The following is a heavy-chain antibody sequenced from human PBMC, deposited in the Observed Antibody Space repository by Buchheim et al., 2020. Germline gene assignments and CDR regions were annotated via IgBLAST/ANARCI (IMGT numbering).Heavy chain of an antibody. CDR3: ARAVAGNYFDY. Sequence: QVQLQESGPGLVKPSETLSLTCTVSGGSISSYYWSWIRQPPGKGLEWIGYIYYSGGTNYNPSLKIRVTISVDTPKNQFSLNLSSVTAADTAVYYCARAVAGNYFDYWGQGTL. V-gene: IGHV4-59*01. D-gene: IGHD6-19*01. CDR2: IYYSGGT. J-gene: IGHJ4*02. CDR1: GGSISSYY.